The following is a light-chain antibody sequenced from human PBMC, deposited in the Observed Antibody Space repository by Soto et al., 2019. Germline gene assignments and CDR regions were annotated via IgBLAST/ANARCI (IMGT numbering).Light chain of an antibody. V-gene: IGKV3-20*01. CDR2: GAS. J-gene: IGKJ1*01. CDR1: QSVSSSY. CDR3: QQYGSSPSA. Sequence: EVGLTQSPGTLSLTPGERATLSCRASQSVSSSYLAWYQQKPGQAPRLLIYGASSRATGIPDRFSGSGSGTDFTLTISRLEPEDFAVYYCQQYGSSPSAFGQGTKWISN.